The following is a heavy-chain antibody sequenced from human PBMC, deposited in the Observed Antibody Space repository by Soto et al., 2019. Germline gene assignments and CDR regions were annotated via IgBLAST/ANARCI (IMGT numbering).Heavy chain of an antibody. CDR1: GFTFSSYS. CDR3: ARAFLLGVIAPLGMDV. V-gene: IGHV3-21*01. D-gene: IGHD6-6*01. CDR2: ISSSSSYI. Sequence: EVQLVESGGGLVKPGGSLRLSCAASGFTFSSYSMNWVRQAPGKGLEWVSSISSSSSYIYYADSVKGRFTISRDNAKNSLYLQMNSLRAEDTAVYYCARAFLLGVIAPLGMDVWGQGTTVTVSS. J-gene: IGHJ6*02.